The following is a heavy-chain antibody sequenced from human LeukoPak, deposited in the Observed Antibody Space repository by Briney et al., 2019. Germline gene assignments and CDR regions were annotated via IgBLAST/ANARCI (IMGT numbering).Heavy chain of an antibody. Sequence: SETLSLTCTVSGGSISSGGYYWSWIRQHPGKGLEWIGYIYYSGSTYYNPSLKSRVTISVDTSKNQFSLKLSSVTAADTAIYYCARTYCGTNACPFDHWGQGNLVTVSS. CDR3: ARTYCGTNACPFDH. V-gene: IGHV4-31*03. J-gene: IGHJ4*02. CDR2: IYYSGST. D-gene: IGHD2-21*01. CDR1: GGSISSGGYY.